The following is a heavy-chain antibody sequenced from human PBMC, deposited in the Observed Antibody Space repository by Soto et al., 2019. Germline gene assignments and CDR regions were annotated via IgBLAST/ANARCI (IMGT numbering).Heavy chain of an antibody. D-gene: IGHD5-18*01. CDR3: ATLGGTAMVKIDY. CDR2: IIPIFGKA. J-gene: IGHJ4*02. Sequence: QVQLVQSGAEVKKPGASVKFSCKASGGTFSSYAISWVRQAPGQGLEWMGGIIPIFGKANYAQKFQGRVTITADKSTSTAYMELSSLRSEDTAVYYCATLGGTAMVKIDYWGQGTLVTVSS. V-gene: IGHV1-69*06. CDR1: GGTFSSYA.